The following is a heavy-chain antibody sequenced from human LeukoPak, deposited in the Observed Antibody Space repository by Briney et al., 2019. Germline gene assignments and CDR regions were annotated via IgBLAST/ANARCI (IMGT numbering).Heavy chain of an antibody. CDR3: ARVSDQNAFDI. CDR2: IYISGST. D-gene: IGHD1-26*01. V-gene: IGHV4-4*07. J-gene: IGHJ3*02. CDR1: GGSISSYY. Sequence: SETLSLTCTVSGGSISSYYWSWIRQSAGKGLEWIGRIYISGSTNYNPSLKSRVTMSVDTSKNQFSLKLSSVTAADTAVYYCARVSDQNAFDIWGPGTMVTVSS.